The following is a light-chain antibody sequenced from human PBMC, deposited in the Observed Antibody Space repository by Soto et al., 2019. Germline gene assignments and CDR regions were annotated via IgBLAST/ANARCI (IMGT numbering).Light chain of an antibody. CDR3: QQRSSWPIT. CDR1: QIVSSK. CDR2: GAS. V-gene: IGKV3-15*01. J-gene: IGKJ5*01. Sequence: EIVMTQSPATLSVSPWKRATLSCTASQIVSSKLAWYQQKPGQAPRLLIYGASTRATGIPSRFSGSGSGTEFTLTISSLQSEDFGVYYCQQRSSWPITFGQGTRLEIK.